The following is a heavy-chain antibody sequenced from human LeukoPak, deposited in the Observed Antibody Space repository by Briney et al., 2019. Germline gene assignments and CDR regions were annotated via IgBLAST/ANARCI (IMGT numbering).Heavy chain of an antibody. Sequence: GGSLRLSCAASEFNFSSYWMNWVRQAPGKGLEWVANIKQDGGEKYYVDSVKDRFTISRDNAKKSVILQMNSLRVEDTAVYYCAREMDYYDSRPIDYWGQGTLVTVSS. J-gene: IGHJ4*02. CDR2: IKQDGGEK. CDR3: AREMDYYDSRPIDY. D-gene: IGHD3-22*01. CDR1: EFNFSSYW. V-gene: IGHV3-7*01.